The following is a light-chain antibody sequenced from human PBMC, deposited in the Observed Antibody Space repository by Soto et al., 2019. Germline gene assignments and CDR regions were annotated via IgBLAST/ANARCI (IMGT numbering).Light chain of an antibody. J-gene: IGLJ3*02. CDR1: SGHSSYA. Sequence: QSVLTQSPSASASLGASVKLTCTLSSGHSSYAIAWHQQQPEKGPRYLMKLNSDGSHSKGDGIPDRFSGSSSGAVRYLTISSLQSEDEADYYCQTWGTGIQVFGGATKLTVL. CDR3: QTWGTGIQV. V-gene: IGLV4-69*01. CDR2: LNSDGSH.